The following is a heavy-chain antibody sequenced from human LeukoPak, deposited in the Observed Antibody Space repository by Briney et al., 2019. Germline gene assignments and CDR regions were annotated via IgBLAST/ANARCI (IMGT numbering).Heavy chain of an antibody. CDR1: GFTFSTYA. D-gene: IGHD5-18*01. Sequence: GGSLRLSCAASGFTFSTYAMHWVRQAPGKGLEWVSAVSGSGGDTYYADSVTGRFTNSRDNSKNPLYVLLNSLRAEDTAVYYCATTLNTGFFQPWGRGTLVTVSS. V-gene: IGHV3-23*01. CDR3: ATTLNTGFFQP. CDR2: VSGSGGDT. J-gene: IGHJ5*02.